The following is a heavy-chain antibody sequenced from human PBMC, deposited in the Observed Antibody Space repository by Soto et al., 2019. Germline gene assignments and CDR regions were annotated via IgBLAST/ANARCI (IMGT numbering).Heavy chain of an antibody. D-gene: IGHD3-16*01. V-gene: IGHV3-21*01. CDR2: ISSSSSYI. CDR1: GFTFSSYS. J-gene: IGHJ4*02. CDR3: ARDFMLLRLGAPGY. Sequence: RRLSCAASGFTFSSYSMNWVRQAPGKGLEWVSSISSSSSYIYYADSVKGRFTISRDNAKNSLYLQMNSLRAEDTAVYYCARDFMLLRLGAPGYWGQGTLVTVSS.